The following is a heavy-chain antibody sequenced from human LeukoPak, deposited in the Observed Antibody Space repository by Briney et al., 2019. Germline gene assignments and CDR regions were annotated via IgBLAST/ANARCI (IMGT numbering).Heavy chain of an antibody. CDR2: IFYRGST. CDR1: GGSISGFY. CDR3: ARHGSYHLDSQVEFHY. V-gene: IGHV4-59*08. J-gene: IGHJ4*02. Sequence: SETLSLTCTVSGGSISGFYWSWIRQPPGKGLEWVGYIFYRGSTNYNPSLKSRATISVDTSKNQSSLKLSSVTAADTAVYYCARHGSYHLDSQVEFHYWGQGTLVTVSS. D-gene: IGHD1-26*01.